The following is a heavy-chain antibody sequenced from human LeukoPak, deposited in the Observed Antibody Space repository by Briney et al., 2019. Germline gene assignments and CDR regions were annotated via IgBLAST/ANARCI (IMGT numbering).Heavy chain of an antibody. CDR1: GGSISSYY. V-gene: IGHV4-59*01. CDR3: ARGTAGYSSGWVIWGIDYYMDV. J-gene: IGHJ6*03. D-gene: IGHD6-19*01. Sequence: SETLSLTCTVSGGSISSYYWSWIRQPPGKGLEWIGYIYYSGSTNYNPSVKSRVTISVDTSKNQFSLKLRSVTAEDTAVYYCARGTAGYSSGWVIWGIDYYMDVWGKGTTVTVSS. CDR2: IYYSGST.